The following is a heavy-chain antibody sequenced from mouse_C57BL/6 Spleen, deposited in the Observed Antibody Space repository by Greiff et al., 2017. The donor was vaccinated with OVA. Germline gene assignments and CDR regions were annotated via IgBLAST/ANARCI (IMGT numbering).Heavy chain of an antibody. J-gene: IGHJ4*01. CDR2: ISYDGSN. V-gene: IGHV3-6*01. D-gene: IGHD1-1*01. CDR3: AREGYYYGSSHYYAMDY. Sequence: EVKLQESGPGLVKPSQSLSLTCSVTGYSITSGYYWNWIRQSPGNKREWMGYISYDGSNNYNPSLKNRISITRDTSTNQFFLKLNSVTTEDTATYDCAREGYYYGSSHYYAMDYWGQGTSVTVSS. CDR1: GYSITSGYY.